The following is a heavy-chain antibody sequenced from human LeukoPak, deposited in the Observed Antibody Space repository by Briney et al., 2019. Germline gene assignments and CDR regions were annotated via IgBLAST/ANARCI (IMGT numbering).Heavy chain of an antibody. V-gene: IGHV3-74*01. D-gene: IGHD3-10*01. CDR2: INTDGSTT. J-gene: IGHJ4*02. CDR3: ARDRGPRTGFMVREAYDY. Sequence: GGSLRLSCAASGFTFSDYWIHWVRQAPGKGLVWVSRINTDGSTTNYADSVKGRFSISRDNAKNTLYLQMSSLRAEDAAVYYCARDRGPRTGFMVREAYDYWGQGTLVTVSS. CDR1: GFTFSDYW.